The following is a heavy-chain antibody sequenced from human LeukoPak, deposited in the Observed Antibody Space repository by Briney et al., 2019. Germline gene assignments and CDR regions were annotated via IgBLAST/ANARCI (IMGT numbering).Heavy chain of an antibody. J-gene: IGHJ3*02. CDR1: GFTFSSYS. Sequence: GGSLRLSCAASGFTFSSYSMNWVRQAPGKGLEWVSYISSSSSTIYYADSVKGRFTISRDNAKNSLYLQMNSLRAEDTAVYYCAREGALTVTKDAFDIWGQGTMVTVSS. CDR3: AREGALTVTKDAFDI. D-gene: IGHD4-17*01. V-gene: IGHV3-48*01. CDR2: ISSSSSTI.